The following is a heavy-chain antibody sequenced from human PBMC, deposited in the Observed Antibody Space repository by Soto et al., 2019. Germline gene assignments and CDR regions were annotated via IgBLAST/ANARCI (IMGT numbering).Heavy chain of an antibody. CDR3: AKDRGQFGNYYGMDV. J-gene: IGHJ6*02. V-gene: IGHV3-30*18. D-gene: IGHD3-16*01. CDR2: ISYDVYDK. Sequence: QVPLVESGGGVVQPGRSLRLSCAASGFTFNSYGMHWVRQAPGKGLQWVAVISYDVYDKYYVDSVKGRFTISRDNSKNTLYLQMDSLRAEDTGVYYCAKDRGQFGNYYGMDVWGQGTTVTVSS. CDR1: GFTFNSYG.